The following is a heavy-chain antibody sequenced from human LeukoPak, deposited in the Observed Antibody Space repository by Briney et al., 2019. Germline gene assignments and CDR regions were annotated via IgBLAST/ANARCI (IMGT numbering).Heavy chain of an antibody. CDR2: FDPEDGET. Sequence: ASVKVSCKVSGYTLTELSMHWVRQAPGKGLEWMGGFDPEDGETIHAQKFQGRVTMTEDTSTDTAYMELSSLRSEGTAVYYCAVWGVDYYDSSGYSDYWGQGTLVTVSS. J-gene: IGHJ4*02. CDR1: GYTLTELS. CDR3: AVWGVDYYDSSGYSDY. D-gene: IGHD3-22*01. V-gene: IGHV1-24*01.